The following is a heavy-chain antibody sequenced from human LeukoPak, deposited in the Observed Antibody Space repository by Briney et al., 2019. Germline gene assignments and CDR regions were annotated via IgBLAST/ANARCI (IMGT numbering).Heavy chain of an antibody. J-gene: IGHJ5*02. D-gene: IGHD6-19*01. V-gene: IGHV1-8*03. CDR3: ARMTVSGRDNWFDP. CDR2: LNHNSGNT. CDR1: GYTFTNYD. Sequence: ASVKVSCKASGYTFTNYDINWVRQATGQGLEWMGWLNHNSGNTGYAQKFQGRVTITRNTSIKTAYMELSSLTSEDTAVYYCARMTVSGRDNWFDPWGQGTLVTVSS.